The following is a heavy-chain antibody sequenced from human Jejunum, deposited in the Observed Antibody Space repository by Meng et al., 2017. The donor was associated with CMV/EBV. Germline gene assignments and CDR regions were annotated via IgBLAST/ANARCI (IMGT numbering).Heavy chain of an antibody. CDR2: IYWDDDK. D-gene: IGHD1-26*01. CDR1: GLSSISSGVG. CDR3: AHFVGGYYPSRPDY. Sequence: QLTLKESGPTPVKPTQTLTLTCAFSGLSSISSGVGVGWIRQPPGKALEWLALIYWDDDKRYSPSLRSRLTITKDTSKNEVVLTMTNMDPVDTGTYYCAHFVGGYYPSRPDYWGQGTLVTVSS. V-gene: IGHV2-5*02. J-gene: IGHJ4*02.